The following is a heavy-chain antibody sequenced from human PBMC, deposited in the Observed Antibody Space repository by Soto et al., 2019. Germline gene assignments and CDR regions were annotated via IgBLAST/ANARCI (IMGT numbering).Heavy chain of an antibody. CDR1: GGSFSGGGYY. D-gene: IGHD3-3*01. V-gene: IGHV4-31*03. CDR2: ISYSGNT. Sequence: QVQLQESGPGLVKPSQTLSLTCTVSGGSFSGGGYYWSWIRQHPGQGLEWMGYISYSGNTKYKPSLQSRITISVDTSENQFSLRLTSVTAADTAIYFCARTSIFGVVLNAFDIWGQGTLVTVSS. J-gene: IGHJ3*02. CDR3: ARTSIFGVVLNAFDI.